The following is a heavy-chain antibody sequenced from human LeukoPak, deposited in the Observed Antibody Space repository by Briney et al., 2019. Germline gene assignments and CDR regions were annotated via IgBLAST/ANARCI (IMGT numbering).Heavy chain of an antibody. D-gene: IGHD3-10*01. CDR2: INHSGST. Sequence: SETLSLTCAVYGGSFSGYYWSWIRQPPGKGLEWIGEINHSGSTNCNPSLKSRVTISVDTSKNQFSLKLSSVTAADTAVYYCARVLRFYYGSGSYDYWGQGTLVTVSS. J-gene: IGHJ4*02. CDR3: ARVLRFYYGSGSYDY. V-gene: IGHV4-34*01. CDR1: GGSFSGYY.